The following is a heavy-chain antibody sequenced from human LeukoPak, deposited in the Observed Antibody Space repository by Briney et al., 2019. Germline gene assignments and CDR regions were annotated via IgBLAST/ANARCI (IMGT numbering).Heavy chain of an antibody. CDR2: IYYSGTT. CDR3: ARSTGYSYGFGYFDY. CDR1: GGSISSYY. J-gene: IGHJ4*02. Sequence: PSETLSLTCTVSGGSISSYYWSWIRQPPRKGLEWIGYIYYSGTTNYNPSLQSRVTMSVDMSKNQFSLKLSSVTAADTAVYYCARSTGYSYGFGYFDYWGQGTLVTVSS. D-gene: IGHD5-18*01. V-gene: IGHV4-59*01.